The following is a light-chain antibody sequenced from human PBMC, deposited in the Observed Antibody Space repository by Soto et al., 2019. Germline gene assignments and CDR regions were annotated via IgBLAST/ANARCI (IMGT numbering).Light chain of an antibody. Sequence: QSVLTQPASVSGSPGQSITISCTGTRSDVGSYNSIAWYQQHPGKAPRVVIFEVTKRPSGISDRFSGSKSGYTASLTISGPQAEDEADYYRSAYTSIRTYVFGTGTKVTVL. CDR1: RSDVGSYNS. V-gene: IGLV2-14*02. CDR3: SAYTSIRTYV. CDR2: EVT. J-gene: IGLJ1*01.